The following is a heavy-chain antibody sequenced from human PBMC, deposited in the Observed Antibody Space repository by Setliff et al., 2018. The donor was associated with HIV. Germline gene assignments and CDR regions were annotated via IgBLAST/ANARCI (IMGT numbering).Heavy chain of an antibody. CDR1: GFAFSTYW. V-gene: IGHV3-74*01. CDR3: ARGRRDCSSGSCYGPYYMDV. Sequence: GRSLRLSCAASGFAFSTYWMHWVRQAPGKGLVWVSRINTDERYTLYADSVKGRFTISRDNAKSTLYLQMNSLRADDTATYYCARGRRDCSSGSCYGPYYMDVWGKGTTVTVSS. D-gene: IGHD2-15*01. CDR2: INTDERYT. J-gene: IGHJ6*03.